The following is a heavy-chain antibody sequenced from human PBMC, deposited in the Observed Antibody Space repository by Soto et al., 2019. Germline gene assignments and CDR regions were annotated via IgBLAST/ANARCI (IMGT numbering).Heavy chain of an antibody. Sequence: SGPTLVNPTETLTLTCTVSGFSLSNARMGVSWIRQPPGKALEWLAHIFSNDEKSYSTSLKSRLTISKDTSKSQVVLTMTNMDPVDTATYYCSRVVATDYYYDMDVWGKGTTVTVSS. D-gene: IGHD5-12*01. CDR2: IFSNDEK. CDR1: GFSLSNARMG. CDR3: SRVVATDYYYDMDV. J-gene: IGHJ6*03. V-gene: IGHV2-26*01.